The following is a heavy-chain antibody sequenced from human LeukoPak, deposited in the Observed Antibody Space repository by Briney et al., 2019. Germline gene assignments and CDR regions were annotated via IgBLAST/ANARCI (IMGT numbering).Heavy chain of an antibody. CDR2: IKNTVTSY. CDR1: GGSISIYY. J-gene: IGHJ5*02. Sequence: SETLSLTCTVSGGSISIYYWSWVRQPPGKGLEWIGYIKNTVTSYTDNPSLRSRVTISVDTSKNQFSLKVASVTAADTAVYYCVRSPQLDPWGQGTLVTDSS. V-gene: IGHV4-59*01. CDR3: VRSPQLDP.